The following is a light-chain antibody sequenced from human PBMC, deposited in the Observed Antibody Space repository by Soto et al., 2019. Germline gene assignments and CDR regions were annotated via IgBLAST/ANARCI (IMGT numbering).Light chain of an antibody. CDR1: GSDVGGYNY. Sequence: QSALTQPASVSGSPGQSITISCTGTGSDVGGYNYVSWYQQHPGKAPKLMIFEVNNRPSGVSNRFSGSKSGNTASLTISGLRAEDEADYYCSSYTYTNTPVIFGGGTKVTVL. CDR2: EVN. V-gene: IGLV2-14*01. CDR3: SSYTYTNTPVI. J-gene: IGLJ2*01.